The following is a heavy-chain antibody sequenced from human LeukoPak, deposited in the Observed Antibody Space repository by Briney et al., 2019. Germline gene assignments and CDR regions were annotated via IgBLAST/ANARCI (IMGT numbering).Heavy chain of an antibody. V-gene: IGHV3-30-3*01. D-gene: IGHD3-22*01. Sequence: GRPLRLSCAASGVIFNNFAFHWVRQAPGKGLEWVAAVAFDGGNKYYADSVRGRLTISRDNSKNTLYVQMNSLRAEDTAVYYCATGSGYFFGHWGQGTLVTVSS. CDR2: VAFDGGNK. J-gene: IGHJ4*02. CDR3: ATGSGYFFGH. CDR1: GVIFNNFA.